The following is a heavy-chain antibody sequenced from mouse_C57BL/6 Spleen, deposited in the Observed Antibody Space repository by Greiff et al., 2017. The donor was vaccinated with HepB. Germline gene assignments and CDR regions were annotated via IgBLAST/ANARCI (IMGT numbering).Heavy chain of an antibody. D-gene: IGHD1-1*01. Sequence: VQLQQSGPELVKPGASVKISCKASGYTFTDYYMNWVKQSHGKSLEWIGDINPNNGGTSYNQKFKGKATLTVDKSSSTAYMELRSLTSADSAVYYCARYRITTVVANYFDYWGQGTTLTVSS. CDR1: GYTFTDYY. J-gene: IGHJ2*01. CDR3: ARYRITTVVANYFDY. CDR2: INPNNGGT. V-gene: IGHV1-26*01.